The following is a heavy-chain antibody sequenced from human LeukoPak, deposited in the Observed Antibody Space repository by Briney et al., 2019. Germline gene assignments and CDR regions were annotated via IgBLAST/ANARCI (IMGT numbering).Heavy chain of an antibody. D-gene: IGHD6-6*01. CDR3: ARDMGPYSSSLGWFDP. CDR2: INPSGGST. CDR1: GYTFTSYY. V-gene: IGHV1-46*01. Sequence: ASVKVSCKASGYTFTSYYMHWVRQAPGQGLEWMGIINPSGGSTSYAQKLQGRVTMTRDTSTSTVYMELSSLRSEDTAVYYCARDMGPYSSSLGWFDPWGQGTLVTVSS. J-gene: IGHJ5*02.